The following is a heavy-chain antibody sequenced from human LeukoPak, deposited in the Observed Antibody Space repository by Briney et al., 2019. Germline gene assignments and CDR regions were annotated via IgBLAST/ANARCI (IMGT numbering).Heavy chain of an antibody. J-gene: IGHJ4*02. V-gene: IGHV1-2*02. Sequence: ASVKVSCKASGYTFSIYYMHWVRQAPGQGLEWMGWINPNGGATSYAQRFQGRVTMTRDTSISTAYMELSGLTSDDTAVYYCARNPPYCTSTSYYNDYWGQGTLVTVSS. CDR3: ARNPPYCTSTSYYNDY. CDR1: GYTFSIYY. D-gene: IGHD2-2*02. CDR2: INPNGGAT.